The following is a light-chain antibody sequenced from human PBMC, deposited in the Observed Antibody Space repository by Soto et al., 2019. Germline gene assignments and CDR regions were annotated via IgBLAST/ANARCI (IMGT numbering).Light chain of an antibody. J-gene: IGLJ1*01. CDR2: EVS. Sequence: QSALTQPASVSGSPGQSITISCTGTSSDVGGYNYVSWYQQHPGKAPKLMIYEVSNRPSGVSTRFSGSKSGNTASLTISGLQAEDEAAYYCSSYTSSSLYVFGTGTKLTVL. CDR1: SSDVGGYNY. V-gene: IGLV2-14*01. CDR3: SSYTSSSLYV.